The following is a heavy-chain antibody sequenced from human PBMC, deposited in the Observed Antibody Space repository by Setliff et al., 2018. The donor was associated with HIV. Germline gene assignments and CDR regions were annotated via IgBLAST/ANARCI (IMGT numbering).Heavy chain of an antibody. Sequence: GESLKISCKGSGYSFTSYWIGWVRQMPGKGLEWMGIIYPGDSDTGYSPSFQGQVTISADKSISTAYLQWSSLKASDTAIYYCVRHRSAVAGTRIGYCYYMDVWGKGTTVTVSS. J-gene: IGHJ6*03. V-gene: IGHV5-51*01. CDR1: GYSFTSYW. CDR3: VRHRSAVAGTRIGYCYYMDV. CDR2: IYPGDSDT. D-gene: IGHD6-19*01.